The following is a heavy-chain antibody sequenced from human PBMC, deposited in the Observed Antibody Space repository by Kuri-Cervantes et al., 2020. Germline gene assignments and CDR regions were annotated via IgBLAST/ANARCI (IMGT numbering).Heavy chain of an antibody. CDR1: GFTFSSYG. CDR3: AKLCYDSSQVVAFDI. Sequence: GESLKISCAASGFTFSSYGMHWVRQAPGKGLEWVAVIWYDGSNKYYADSVKGRFTISRDNSKNTLYLQMNSLRAEDTAVYYCAKLCYDSSQVVAFDIWGQGTMVTVSS. CDR2: IWYDGSNK. D-gene: IGHD3-22*01. V-gene: IGHV3-30*02. J-gene: IGHJ3*02.